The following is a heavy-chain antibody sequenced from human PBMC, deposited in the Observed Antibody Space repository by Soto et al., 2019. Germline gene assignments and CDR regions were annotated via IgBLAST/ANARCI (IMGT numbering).Heavy chain of an antibody. CDR3: AREGRTIGYCSGGSCYLGLGY. Sequence: QVQLQESGPGLVKPSETLSLTCTVSGGSVSSGSYYWSWIRQPPGKGLEWIGYIYYSGSTNYNPSLKSRVTISVDTSKNQFSLKLSSVTAADTAVYYCAREGRTIGYCSGGSCYLGLGYWGQGTLVTVSS. CDR2: IYYSGST. D-gene: IGHD2-15*01. V-gene: IGHV4-61*01. CDR1: GGSVSSGSYY. J-gene: IGHJ4*02.